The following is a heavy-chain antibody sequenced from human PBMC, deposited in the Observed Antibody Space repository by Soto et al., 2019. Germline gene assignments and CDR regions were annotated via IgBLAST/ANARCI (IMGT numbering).Heavy chain of an antibody. J-gene: IGHJ4*02. CDR2: INHRGGT. Sequence: QVQLQQWGAGQLKPSETLSLTCAVHGESFSGYGGPFSGYYWSWIRQTPGKGLEWIGEINHRGGTQYKPALKRRGNNPGHTAQNQFPPDLNSGTGADTAGFYCARGQRRGGSSGWSLWGQGTLVTVSS. CDR1: GGPFSGYY. V-gene: IGHV4-34*02. D-gene: IGHD6-19*01. CDR3: ARGQRRGGSSGWSL.